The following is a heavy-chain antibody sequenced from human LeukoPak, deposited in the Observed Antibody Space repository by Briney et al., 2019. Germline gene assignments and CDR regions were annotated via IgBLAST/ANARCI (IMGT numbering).Heavy chain of an antibody. CDR3: ARDGSEQYYYGSGDLNRFDP. Sequence: SETLSLTCTVSGYSISSGYYWGWIRQPPGKGLEWIGSIYHSGSTYYNPSLKSRVTISVDTSKNQFSLKLSSVTAADTAVYYCARDGSEQYYYGSGDLNRFDPWGQGTLVTVSS. D-gene: IGHD3-10*01. CDR1: GYSISSGYY. V-gene: IGHV4-38-2*02. J-gene: IGHJ5*02. CDR2: IYHSGST.